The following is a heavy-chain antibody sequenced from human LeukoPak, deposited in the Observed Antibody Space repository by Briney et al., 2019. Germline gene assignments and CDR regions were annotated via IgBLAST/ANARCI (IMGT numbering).Heavy chain of an antibody. V-gene: IGHV4-34*01. Sequence: SETLSLTCAVYGGSFSGYYWSWIRQPPGKGLEWIGEINHSGSTNYNPSLKSRVTISVDTSKNQFSLKLSSVTAADTAVYYCARIEGVRWTFRYFDLWGRGTLVTVSS. CDR3: ARIEGVRWTFRYFDL. CDR1: GGSFSGYY. CDR2: INHSGST. D-gene: IGHD4-23*01. J-gene: IGHJ2*01.